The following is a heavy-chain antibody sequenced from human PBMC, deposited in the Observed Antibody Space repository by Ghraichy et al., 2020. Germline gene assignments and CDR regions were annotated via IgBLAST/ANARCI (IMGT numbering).Heavy chain of an antibody. CDR3: ATLSGSYFRTYYFDY. Sequence: GGSLRLSCAASGFTFDDYAMHWVRQAPGKGLEWVSLISGDGGSTYYADSVKGRFTISRDNSKNSLYLQMNSLRTEDTALYYCATLSGSYFRTYYFDYWGQGTLVTVSS. CDR1: GFTFDDYA. J-gene: IGHJ4*02. D-gene: IGHD1-26*01. V-gene: IGHV3-43*02. CDR2: ISGDGGST.